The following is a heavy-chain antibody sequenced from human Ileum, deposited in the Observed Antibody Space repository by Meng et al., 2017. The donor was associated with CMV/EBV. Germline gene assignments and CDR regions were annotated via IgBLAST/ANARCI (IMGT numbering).Heavy chain of an antibody. CDR1: GFTGSSNY. CDR2: IYSGGTT. D-gene: IGHD7-27*01. CDR3: ARALTGYYYYGMDV. J-gene: IGHJ6*02. Sequence: GGSLRLSCAASGFTGSSNYMTWVRQAPGKGLEWVSVIYSGGTTYYADSVKGRFTISRDNSKNTLYLQMNSLRAEDTAVYYCARALTGYYYYGMDVWGQGTTATVSS. V-gene: IGHV3-53*01.